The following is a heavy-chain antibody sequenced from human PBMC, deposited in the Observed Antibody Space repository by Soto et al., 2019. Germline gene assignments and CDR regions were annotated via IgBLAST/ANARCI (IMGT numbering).Heavy chain of an antibody. CDR1: GFSISSYY. J-gene: IGHJ6*02. CDR3: AREGGMDV. V-gene: IGHV4-59*01. CDR2: IYYSGST. Sequence: PSETLSLTCTFSGFSISSYYWSWIRQPTGKGLEWIGYIYYSGSTNYNPSLKSRVTISVDTSKNQFSLKLSSVTAADTAVYYCAREGGMDVWGQGTTVTVSS.